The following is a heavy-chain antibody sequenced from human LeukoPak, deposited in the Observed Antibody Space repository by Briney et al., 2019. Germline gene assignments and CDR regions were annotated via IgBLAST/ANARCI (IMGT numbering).Heavy chain of an antibody. D-gene: IGHD6-19*01. Sequence: PGGSLRLSCAASGFNFSSYWMHWVRQAPGKGLVRVSRINSDGSSTSYADSVKGRFTISRDNAKNTLYLQMNSLRAEDTAVYYCARDLDSSGWYTSPWYYYYGMDVWGQGTTVTVSS. CDR3: ARDLDSSGWYTSPWYYYYGMDV. CDR1: GFNFSSYW. V-gene: IGHV3-74*01. CDR2: INSDGSST. J-gene: IGHJ6*02.